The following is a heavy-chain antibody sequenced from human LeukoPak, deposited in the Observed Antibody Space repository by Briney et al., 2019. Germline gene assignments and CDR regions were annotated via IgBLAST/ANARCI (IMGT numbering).Heavy chain of an antibody. Sequence: GGSLRLSCAASGFTFSTSAMHWVRQAPGKGLEWVAVVSDDGDHKYYADSVKGRSTISRDNSKNTLYLQMNSLTAEDTAIYYCARDPYHANVGILTGHYADHYFDHWGQGTTVTVSS. CDR1: GFTFSTSA. V-gene: IGHV3-30*03. J-gene: IGHJ4*02. CDR3: ARDPYHANVGILTGHYADHYFDH. D-gene: IGHD3-9*01. CDR2: VSDDGDHK.